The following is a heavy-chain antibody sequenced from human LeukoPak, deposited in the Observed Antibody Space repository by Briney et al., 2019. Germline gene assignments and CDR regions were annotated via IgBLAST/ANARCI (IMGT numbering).Heavy chain of an antibody. Sequence: GGSLRLSCAASGFTFDDDGMNWVRQAPGKGLEWVSGINWKGDKTAYADSVKGRFTISRDNAKNCLYLQMNSLRAEDTAVYYCARAVTTLGMDVWGQGTTVTVSS. J-gene: IGHJ6*02. CDR1: GFTFDDDG. V-gene: IGHV3-20*04. CDR3: ARAVTTLGMDV. D-gene: IGHD4-17*01. CDR2: INWKGDKT.